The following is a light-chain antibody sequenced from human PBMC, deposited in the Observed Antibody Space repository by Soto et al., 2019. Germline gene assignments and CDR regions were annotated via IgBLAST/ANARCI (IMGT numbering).Light chain of an antibody. CDR2: EVS. CDR1: SSDVGGYNY. V-gene: IGLV2-14*01. CDR3: SSYTSSTTVV. Sequence: QSALTQPASVSGSPGQSITISCTGTSSDVGGYNYVSWYQQHPGKAPKPMIYEVSNRPSGVSNRFSGSKSGNTASLTISGLQADDEADYYCSSYTSSTTVVFGGGTKVTV. J-gene: IGLJ2*01.